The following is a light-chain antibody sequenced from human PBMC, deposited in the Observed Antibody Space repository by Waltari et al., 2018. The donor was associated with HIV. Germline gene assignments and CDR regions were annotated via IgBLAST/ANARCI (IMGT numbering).Light chain of an antibody. CDR3: SSYAGSRGL. J-gene: IGLJ2*01. CDR1: SRDVGGYKY. V-gene: IGLV2-8*01. CDR2: EVT. Sequence: QSALTQPHSASGSPGQSVTISCTGTSRDVGGYKYVSWYHQHPGNAPNLLIYEVTERPSGVSSRFSGSKSGYTASLTVSGLQAEDEADYYCSSYAGSRGLFGGGTKLTV.